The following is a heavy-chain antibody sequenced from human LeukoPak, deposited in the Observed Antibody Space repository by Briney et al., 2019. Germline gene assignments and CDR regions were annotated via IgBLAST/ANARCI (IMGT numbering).Heavy chain of an antibody. D-gene: IGHD5-12*01. V-gene: IGHV3-7*05. J-gene: IGHJ4*02. CDR3: TRDPFSGYDKRVYYFDY. CDR2: IKHDGSEE. Sequence: GGSLRLSCVASGFTFSRSWMSWVRQAPGKGLEWLANIKHDGSEEFYVDSLKGRFTISRDNAKNSLYLQMNSLRVEDTAVYYCTRDPFSGYDKRVYYFDYWGQGVLVTVSS. CDR1: GFTFSRSW.